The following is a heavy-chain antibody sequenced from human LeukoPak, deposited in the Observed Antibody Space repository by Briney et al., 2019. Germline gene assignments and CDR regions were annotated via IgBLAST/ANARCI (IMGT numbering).Heavy chain of an antibody. D-gene: IGHD3-16*01. J-gene: IGHJ4*02. V-gene: IGHV3-33*01. CDR1: GFTFSSYG. Sequence: GRSLRLSCAASGFTFSSYGMHWVRQAPGKGLEWVAVIWYDGSNKYYADSVKGRFTISRDNSKNTLYLQMNSLRAEDTAVYYCARDPILYDWIQYYFDYSGQGTLVTVSS. CDR3: ARDPILYDWIQYYFDY. CDR2: IWYDGSNK.